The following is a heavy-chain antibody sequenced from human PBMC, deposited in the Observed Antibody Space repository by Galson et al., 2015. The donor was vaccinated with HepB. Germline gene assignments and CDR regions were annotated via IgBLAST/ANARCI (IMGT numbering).Heavy chain of an antibody. J-gene: IGHJ5*02. D-gene: IGHD6-13*01. V-gene: IGHV1-3*01. CDR1: GYTFTSYA. CDR3: ARDLGYSSPPWFDP. CDR2: INAGNGNT. Sequence: SVKVSCKASGYTFTSYAMHWVRQAPGQRLEWMGWINAGNGNTKYSQKFQGRVTITRDTSASTAYMELSSLRSEDTAVYNCARDLGYSSPPWFDPWGQGTLVTVSS.